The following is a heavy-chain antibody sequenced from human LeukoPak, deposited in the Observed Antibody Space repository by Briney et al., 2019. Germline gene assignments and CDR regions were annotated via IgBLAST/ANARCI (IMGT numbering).Heavy chain of an antibody. J-gene: IGHJ4*02. CDR2: IRSKAYGGTT. V-gene: IGHV3-49*04. Sequence: GGSLRLSCTASGFTFGDYAMSWVRQAPGKGLEWVGFIRSKAYGGTTEYAASVKGRFTISRDDSKSIAYLQMNSLKTEDTAVYYCTRDGGFYCSSTSCDLDYWGQGTLVTVSS. D-gene: IGHD2-2*01. CDR1: GFTFGDYA. CDR3: TRDGGFYCSSTSCDLDY.